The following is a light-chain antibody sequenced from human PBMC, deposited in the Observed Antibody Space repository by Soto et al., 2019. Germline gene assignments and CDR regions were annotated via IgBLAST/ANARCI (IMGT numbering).Light chain of an antibody. V-gene: IGLV2-14*01. Sequence: QSALTQPASVSGSPGQSITISCTGTSSDVGGYNYVSWYQQHPGKAPQLMIDEVSNRPSGVSNRFSGSKSGNTASLTISGLQAEDEADYYCSSYTGSSSVVFGGGTKLTVL. CDR3: SSYTGSSSVV. J-gene: IGLJ2*01. CDR2: EVS. CDR1: SSDVGGYNY.